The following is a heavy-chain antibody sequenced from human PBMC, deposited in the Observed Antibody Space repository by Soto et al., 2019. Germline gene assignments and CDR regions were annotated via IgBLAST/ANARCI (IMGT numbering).Heavy chain of an antibody. V-gene: IGHV4-59*08. D-gene: IGHD3-3*01. CDR2: IYSSGNT. Sequence: SETLSLTCTVSGGSITSYYWSWVRQPPGKGLEWIGYIYSSGNTNYNPSLQSRVTISVDTSKNQFSLKLTSVTAADTAVYYCARYSNFWSGFDLWGQGTLVTVSS. CDR3: ARYSNFWSGFDL. J-gene: IGHJ4*02. CDR1: GGSITSYY.